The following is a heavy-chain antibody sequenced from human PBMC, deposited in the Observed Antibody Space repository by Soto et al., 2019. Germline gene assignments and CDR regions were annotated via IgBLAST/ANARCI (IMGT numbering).Heavy chain of an antibody. D-gene: IGHD2-15*01. Sequence: PGGSLRLSCSASGLKFKDYTIHWVRQTPTKRLECVSGFYRNGADTFYAESVKGRFSVSRDNSGNTLFLQMSSLRPEDTAVYYCAGEPQVAGPLYGMDVWGQGTAVTVS. CDR2: FYRNGADT. CDR1: GLKFKDYT. CDR3: AGEPQVAGPLYGMDV. V-gene: IGHV3-64D*06. J-gene: IGHJ6*02.